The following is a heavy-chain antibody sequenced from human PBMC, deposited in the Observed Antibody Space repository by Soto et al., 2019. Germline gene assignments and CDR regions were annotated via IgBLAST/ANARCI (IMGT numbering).Heavy chain of an antibody. J-gene: IGHJ3*01. CDR2: INEDGSDK. CDR3: ASEPHGDFAGGSL. D-gene: IGHD3-3*01. CDR1: GLTFSNHW. V-gene: IGHV3-7*01. Sequence: GGSLRLSCAASGLTFSNHWMSWVRQAPGKGLEWVANINEDGSDKNYVDSVKGRFTITRDNAKNSLFLEMNSLRAEDTAVYYCASEPHGDFAGGSLWGQGTMVTVSS.